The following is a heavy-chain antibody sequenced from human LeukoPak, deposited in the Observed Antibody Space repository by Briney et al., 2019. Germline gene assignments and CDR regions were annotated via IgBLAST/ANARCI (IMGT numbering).Heavy chain of an antibody. CDR1: GGSISSGSYY. V-gene: IGHV4-39*07. J-gene: IGHJ4*02. CDR3: ASGYGSGSLVLEN. Sequence: SQNLSLTCTVSGGSISSGSYYWSWIRQPPGKGLEWIGEINHSGSTNYNPSLKSRVTISVDTSKNQFSLKLSSVTAADTAVYYCASGYGSGSLVLENWRQRTLVTVSS. D-gene: IGHD3-10*01. CDR2: INHSGST.